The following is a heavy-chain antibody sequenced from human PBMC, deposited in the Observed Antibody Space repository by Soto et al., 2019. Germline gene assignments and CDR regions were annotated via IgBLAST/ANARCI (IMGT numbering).Heavy chain of an antibody. Sequence: GASVKVSCKASGGTFSSYAISWVRQAPGQGLEWTGGIIPIFGTANYAQKFQGRVTITADESTSTAYMELSSLRSEDTAVYYCARGEVDTAMILYYYGMDVWGQGTTVTVSS. V-gene: IGHV1-69*13. D-gene: IGHD5-18*01. CDR2: IIPIFGTA. CDR1: GGTFSSYA. J-gene: IGHJ6*02. CDR3: ARGEVDTAMILYYYGMDV.